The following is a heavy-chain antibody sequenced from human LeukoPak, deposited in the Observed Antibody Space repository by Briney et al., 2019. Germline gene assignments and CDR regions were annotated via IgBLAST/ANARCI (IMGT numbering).Heavy chain of an antibody. Sequence: SETLSLTCTVSGGSISSYYWGWIRQPPGKGLEWIGSIYYSGSTYYNPPLKSRVTISVDTSKNQFSLKLSSVTAANTAVYYCASRKSAYHDYGGNSGAFDIWGQGTMVTVSS. D-gene: IGHD4-23*01. CDR3: ASRKSAYHDYGGNSGAFDI. CDR2: IYYSGST. CDR1: GGSISSYY. V-gene: IGHV4-39*07. J-gene: IGHJ3*02.